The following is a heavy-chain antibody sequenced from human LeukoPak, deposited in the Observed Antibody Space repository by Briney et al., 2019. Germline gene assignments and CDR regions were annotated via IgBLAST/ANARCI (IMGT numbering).Heavy chain of an antibody. V-gene: IGHV3-20*04. CDR2: INWNGDRT. J-gene: IGHJ4*02. CDR1: GFRFDDYG. D-gene: IGHD2-15*01. CDR3: ARYCSGGSCYAGLI. Sequence: GGYLRLSCAASGFRFDDYGLIWVRQAPGKVLELVSGINWNGDRTDYADSVKGRFIISRDNSKNTLYLQMNSLRAEDTAVYYCARYCSGGSCYAGLIWGQGTLVSVST.